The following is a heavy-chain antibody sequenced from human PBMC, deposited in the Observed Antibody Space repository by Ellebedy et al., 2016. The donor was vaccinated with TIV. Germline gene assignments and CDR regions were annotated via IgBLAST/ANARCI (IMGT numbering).Heavy chain of an antibody. CDR3: ARAPPGSGPDY. D-gene: IGHD6-19*01. V-gene: IGHV3-30*04. Sequence: GESLKISXAASTFTFSTYAAHWVRQAPGKGLEWVAVMSYDGNNQYYADSVRGRFTVSRDNSNNALFLQMNSLRAEDTAVYYCARAPPGSGPDYWGQGTLVIVSS. CDR2: MSYDGNNQ. CDR1: TFTFSTYA. J-gene: IGHJ4*02.